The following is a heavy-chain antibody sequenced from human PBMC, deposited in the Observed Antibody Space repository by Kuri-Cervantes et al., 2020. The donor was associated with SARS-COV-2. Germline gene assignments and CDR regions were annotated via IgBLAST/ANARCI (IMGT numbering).Heavy chain of an antibody. Sequence: EGSLRLSCAASGFTFSSYSMNWVRQAPGKGLEWVSSISSSSSYIYYADSVKGRFTISRDNAKNSLYLQMNSLRAEDTAVYYCARDRRALGLGDILTGYYPHWYFDLWGRGTLVTVSS. CDR3: ARDRRALGLGDILTGYYPHWYFDL. J-gene: IGHJ2*01. V-gene: IGHV3-21*01. CDR2: ISSSSSYI. CDR1: GFTFSSYS. D-gene: IGHD3-9*01.